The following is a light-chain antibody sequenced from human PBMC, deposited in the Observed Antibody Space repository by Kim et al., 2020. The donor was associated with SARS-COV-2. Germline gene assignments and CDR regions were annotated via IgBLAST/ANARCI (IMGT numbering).Light chain of an antibody. Sequence: QSGTISCTGTSSDVGGYNYVSWYQQHPGKAPNLLIYEVNKRPSGVPDRFSGSKSGNTASLTVSGLQADDEADYYCSSYAGSNIFVVFGGGTQLTVL. V-gene: IGLV2-8*01. CDR1: SSDVGGYNY. CDR3: SSYAGSNIFVV. CDR2: EVN. J-gene: IGLJ2*01.